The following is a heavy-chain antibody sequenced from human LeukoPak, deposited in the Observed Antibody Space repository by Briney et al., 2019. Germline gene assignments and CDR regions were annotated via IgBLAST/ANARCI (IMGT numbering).Heavy chain of an antibody. CDR1: GGSISSYY. CDR2: IYYSGST. D-gene: IGHD2-2*01. CDR3: ARVAGIVVVPAAKYNWFDP. J-gene: IGHJ5*02. V-gene: IGHV4-59*01. Sequence: SETLSLTCIVSGGSISSYYWSWIRQPPGKGLEWIGYIYYSGSTNYNPSLKSRVTISVDTSKNQFSLKLSSVTAADTAVYYCARVAGIVVVPAAKYNWFDPWGQGTLVTVSS.